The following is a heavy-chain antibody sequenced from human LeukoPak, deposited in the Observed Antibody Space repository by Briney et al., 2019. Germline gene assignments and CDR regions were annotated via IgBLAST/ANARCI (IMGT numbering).Heavy chain of an antibody. D-gene: IGHD1-26*01. J-gene: IGHJ4*02. Sequence: GASVEVSCKASGYTFTGYYMHWVRQAPGQGLEWMGWINPNSGGTNYAQKFQGRVTMTRDTSISTAYMELSRLRSDDTAVYYCARANSGRGRLDYWGQGTLVTVSS. CDR1: GYTFTGYY. V-gene: IGHV1-2*02. CDR2: INPNSGGT. CDR3: ARANSGRGRLDY.